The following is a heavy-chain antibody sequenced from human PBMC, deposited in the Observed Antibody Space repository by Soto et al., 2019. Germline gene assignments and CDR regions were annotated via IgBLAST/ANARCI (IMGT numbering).Heavy chain of an antibody. J-gene: IGHJ5*02. Sequence: GESLKISCKASGYSFTTYWIGWVRQMPGKGLEWMGIIYPGDSDTMYSPSFQGPVIISADLSSTTTSLQWSSLNASDPALSYCARQSGVDPAHRWIDPWGQGTLVTVSS. D-gene: IGHD2-2*01. CDR1: GYSFTTYW. CDR2: IYPGDSDT. CDR3: ARQSGVDPAHRWIDP. V-gene: IGHV5-51*01.